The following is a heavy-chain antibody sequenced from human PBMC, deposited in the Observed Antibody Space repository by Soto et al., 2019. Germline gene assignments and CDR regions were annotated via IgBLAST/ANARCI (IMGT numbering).Heavy chain of an antibody. D-gene: IGHD2-8*01. CDR2: IYHSGST. CDR1: GGSISSSNW. CDR3: ARDTPMAT. Sequence: SETLSVTCTVSGGSISSSNWWSWVRQPPGKGLEWIGEIYHSGSTSYNPSLKSRVTLSVDKSENQFSLKLYSVTAADTAVYFCARDTPMATWGQGTLVTVSS. V-gene: IGHV4-4*02. J-gene: IGHJ4*02.